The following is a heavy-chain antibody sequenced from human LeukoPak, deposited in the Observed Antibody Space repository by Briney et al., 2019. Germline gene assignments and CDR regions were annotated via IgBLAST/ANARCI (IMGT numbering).Heavy chain of an antibody. D-gene: IGHD3-16*01. J-gene: IGHJ4*02. Sequence: PGRSLRLSCAASGFTFSSYAMHWVRQAPGKGLEWVAVISYDGSNKYYADSVKGRFTISRDNSKNTLYLQMNSLRAEDTAVYYCARDGGVIAVFFDYWGQGTLVTVSS. CDR1: GFTFSSYA. CDR3: ARDGGVIAVFFDY. V-gene: IGHV3-30*04. CDR2: ISYDGSNK.